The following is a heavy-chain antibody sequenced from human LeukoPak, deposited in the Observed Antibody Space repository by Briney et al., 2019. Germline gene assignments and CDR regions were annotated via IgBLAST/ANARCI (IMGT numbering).Heavy chain of an antibody. V-gene: IGHV3-23*01. CDR1: GFTFSSYA. CDR3: ARASQWLAFDN. Sequence: RGSLRLSCAASGFTFSSYAMSWVRQAPGKGLEWVSAISGSGGNTYYADSVKGRFTISRDNSKNTLYLQMNSLRAEDTAVYFCARASQWLAFDNWGQGTLVTVSS. D-gene: IGHD6-19*01. CDR2: ISGSGGNT. J-gene: IGHJ4*02.